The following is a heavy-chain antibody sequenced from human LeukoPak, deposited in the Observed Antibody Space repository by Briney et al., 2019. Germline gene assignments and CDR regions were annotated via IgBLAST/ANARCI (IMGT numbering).Heavy chain of an antibody. J-gene: IGHJ6*04. CDR2: ISSSGSTI. CDR3: AELGITMIGGV. D-gene: IGHD3-10*02. V-gene: IGHV3-48*03. Sequence: GGSLRLSCAASGFTFDDYTMHWVRQTPGKGLEWVSYISSSGSTIYYADSVKGRFTISRDNAKNSLYLQMNSLRAEDTAVYYCAELGITMIGGVWGKGTTVTISS. CDR1: GFTFDDYT.